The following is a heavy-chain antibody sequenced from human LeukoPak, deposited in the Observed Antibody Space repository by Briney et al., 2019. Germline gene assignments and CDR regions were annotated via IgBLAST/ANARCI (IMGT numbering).Heavy chain of an antibody. CDR2: ISYDGSNK. CDR3: ARVPSLSGSYHGDY. Sequence: GGSLRLSCAASGFTFSSYGMHWVRQAPGKGLEWVAVISYDGSNKYYADSVKGRFTISRDNSKNTLYLQMNSLRAEDTAVYYCARVPSLSGSYHGDYWGQGTLVTVSS. CDR1: GFTFSSYG. D-gene: IGHD1-26*01. V-gene: IGHV3-30*03. J-gene: IGHJ4*02.